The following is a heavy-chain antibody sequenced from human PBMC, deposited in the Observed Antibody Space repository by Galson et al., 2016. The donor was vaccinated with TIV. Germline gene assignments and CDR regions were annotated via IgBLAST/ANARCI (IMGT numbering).Heavy chain of an antibody. CDR2: MNPNSGNT. CDR3: ARSGDYGDY. CDR1: GYTFTSYD. Sequence: SGYTFTSYDINWVRQATGQGLEWMGWMNPNSGNTGYAQKFRGRVTMTRNTSVRTAYMELSSLRSEDTAVYYCARSGDYGDYWGQGTMVTVSS. D-gene: IGHD4-17*01. J-gene: IGHJ4*02. V-gene: IGHV1-8*02.